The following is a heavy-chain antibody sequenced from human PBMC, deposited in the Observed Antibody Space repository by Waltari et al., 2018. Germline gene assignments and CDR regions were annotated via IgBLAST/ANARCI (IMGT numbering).Heavy chain of an antibody. CDR1: GGSISSSSYY. D-gene: IGHD2-2*01. J-gene: IGHJ4*02. Sequence: QLQLQESGPGLVKPSETLSLTCTVSGGSISSSSYYWGWIRQPPGKGLEWIGSIYYSGSTYYNPSLNSRVTISVDTSKNQFSLKLSSVTAADTAVYYCARYCSSTSCQYFDYWGQGTLVTVSS. CDR3: ARYCSSTSCQYFDY. CDR2: IYYSGST. V-gene: IGHV4-39*07.